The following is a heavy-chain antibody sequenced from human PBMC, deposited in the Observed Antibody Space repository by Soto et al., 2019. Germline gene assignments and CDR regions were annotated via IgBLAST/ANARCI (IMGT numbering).Heavy chain of an antibody. CDR2: IKSKTDGGTT. V-gene: IGHV3-15*07. CDR1: GFTFSNAW. D-gene: IGHD1-26*01. CDR3: TTGLWGASGSYYVFLNY. J-gene: IGHJ4*02. Sequence: PGGSLRLSCAASGFTFSNAWMNWVRQAPGKGLEWVGRIKSKTDGGTTDYAAPVKGRFTISRDDSKNTLYLQMNSLKTEDTAVYYCTTGLWGASGSYYVFLNYWGQGTLVTVSS.